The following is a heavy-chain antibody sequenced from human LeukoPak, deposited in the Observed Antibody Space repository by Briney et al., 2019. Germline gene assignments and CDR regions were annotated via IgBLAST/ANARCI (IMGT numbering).Heavy chain of an antibody. CDR1: GYTFTSYD. J-gene: IGHJ4*02. V-gene: IGHV1-69*04. CDR3: ARVDSSGYLLGY. D-gene: IGHD3-22*01. CDR2: IIPILGIA. Sequence: GASVKVSCKASGYTFTSYDINWVRQAPGQGLEWMGRIIPILGIANYAQKFQGRVTITADKSTSTAYMELSSLRSEDTAVYYCARVDSSGYLLGYWGQGTLVTVSS.